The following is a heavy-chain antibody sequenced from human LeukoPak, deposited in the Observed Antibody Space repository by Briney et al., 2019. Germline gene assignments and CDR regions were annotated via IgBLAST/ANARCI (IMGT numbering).Heavy chain of an antibody. J-gene: IGHJ6*02. D-gene: IGHD5-12*01. CDR2: INPSGGST. CDR3: ARDLRGYSYYYGMDV. Sequence: ASVKVSCKASGYTFTSYYMHWVRQAPGQGLEWMGIINPSGGSTSYAQKFQGRVTMTRDTSTSTVYMELSSLRSEDTAVYYCARDLRGYSYYYGMDVWGQGATVTVSS. CDR1: GYTFTSYY. V-gene: IGHV1-46*01.